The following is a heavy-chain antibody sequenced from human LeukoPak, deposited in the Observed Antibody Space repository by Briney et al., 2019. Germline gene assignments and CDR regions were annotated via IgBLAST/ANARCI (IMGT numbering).Heavy chain of an antibody. D-gene: IGHD1-1*01. CDR2: ISYGGSNK. CDR3: ARAQLGFVY. CDR1: GFTFSDYA. J-gene: IGHJ4*02. Sequence: QPGGSLRLSCAASGFTFSDYAMHWVRQAPGKGLDWVAVISYGGSNKYYADSVKGRFTISRDNSKNTLYLQMNSLRAEDTAVYYCARAQLGFVYWGQGTLVTVSS. V-gene: IGHV3-30*04.